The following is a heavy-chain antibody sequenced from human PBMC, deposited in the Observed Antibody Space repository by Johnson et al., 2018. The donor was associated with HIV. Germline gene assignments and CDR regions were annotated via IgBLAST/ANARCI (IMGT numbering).Heavy chain of an antibody. Sequence: QVQLVESGGGVVQPGRSLRLSCAASGFTFSSYAMHWVRQAPAKGLEWVGFISYDGSNKYFTDSVRGRFTISRDNSRNTLFLQMNSLRAEDTGVYYCVRRFYDSSAFDIWGQGTMVTVSS. D-gene: IGHD3-22*01. J-gene: IGHJ3*02. CDR1: GFTFSSYA. CDR3: VRRFYDSSAFDI. CDR2: ISYDGSNK. V-gene: IGHV3-30-3*01.